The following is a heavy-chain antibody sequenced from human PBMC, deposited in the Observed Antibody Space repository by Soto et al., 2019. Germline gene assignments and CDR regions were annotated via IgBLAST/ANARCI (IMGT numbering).Heavy chain of an antibody. D-gene: IGHD2-8*01. J-gene: IGHJ4*02. CDR1: GFTFDDYA. Sequence: PGGSLRLSCAASGFTFDDYAMSWVRQAPGKGLEWVSGINWSGDSKSYVGSVKGRFTISRDNAKNSLYLQLSTLRAEDTAFYYCVRDRLDCTDAVCRSFFDSWGQGTLVTVSS. CDR2: INWSGDSK. V-gene: IGHV3-20*04. CDR3: VRDRLDCTDAVCRSFFDS.